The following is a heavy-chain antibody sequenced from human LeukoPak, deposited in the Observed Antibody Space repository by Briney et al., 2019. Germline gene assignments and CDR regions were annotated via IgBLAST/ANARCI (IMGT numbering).Heavy chain of an antibody. CDR3: AKAPDGYSGFEADY. D-gene: IGHD5-12*01. CDR1: GFTFSSYA. Sequence: GRSLRLSCAASGFTFSSYAMHWVRQAPGKGLEWVAVISYDGSNKYYADSVKGRFTISRDNSKNTLYLQMNSLRAEDTAVYYCAKAPDGYSGFEADYWGQGTLVTVSS. V-gene: IGHV3-30*04. CDR2: ISYDGSNK. J-gene: IGHJ4*02.